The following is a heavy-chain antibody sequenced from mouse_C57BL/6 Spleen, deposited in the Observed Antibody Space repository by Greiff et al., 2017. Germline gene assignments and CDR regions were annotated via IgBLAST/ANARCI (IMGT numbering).Heavy chain of an antibody. J-gene: IGHJ2*01. CDR1: GFTFSNYW. V-gene: IGHV6-3*01. D-gene: IGHD2-2*01. CDR3: TGAIYYGYEVVY. Sequence: EVKVEESGGGLVQPGGSMKLSCVASGFTFSNYWMNWVRQSPDKGLEWVAQIRLKSDNYATHYAESVKGRFTISRDDSKSSVYLQMNNLRAEDTGIYYCTGAIYYGYEVVYWGHDTTLTDSS. CDR2: IRLKSDNYAT.